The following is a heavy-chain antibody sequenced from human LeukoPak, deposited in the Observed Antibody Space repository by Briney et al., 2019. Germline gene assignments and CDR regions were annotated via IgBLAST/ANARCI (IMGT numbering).Heavy chain of an antibody. CDR3: ARVPDITARPCDT. Sequence: PSETLSLTCAVYGGSFSGYYWTLIRQTPGKGLEWIGEISHTGLTGSNPSLKSRVTISVDSSKKQFSLRMSSVTAADTGIYYCARVPDITARPCDTWGPGTRVTVSS. J-gene: IGHJ5*02. D-gene: IGHD2-21*02. V-gene: IGHV4-34*01. CDR1: GGSFSGYY. CDR2: ISHTGLT.